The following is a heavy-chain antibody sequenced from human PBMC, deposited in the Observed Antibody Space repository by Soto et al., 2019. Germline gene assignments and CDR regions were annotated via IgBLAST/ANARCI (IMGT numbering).Heavy chain of an antibody. Sequence: ASVKVSCKASGYTFTTYGISWVRQAPEQGLEWMGWISASNGNTYCGQKFQGRVTMTTDSFTSTAYMELSSLTSDDTAVYYCARALPYSSSGDSWGRGTLVTVSS. CDR2: ISASNGNT. CDR3: ARALPYSSSGDS. D-gene: IGHD6-13*01. V-gene: IGHV1-18*01. J-gene: IGHJ4*02. CDR1: GYTFTTYG.